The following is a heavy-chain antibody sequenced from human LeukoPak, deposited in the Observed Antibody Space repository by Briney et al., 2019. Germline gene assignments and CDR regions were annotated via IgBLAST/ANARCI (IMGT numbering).Heavy chain of an antibody. CDR2: ISGSGGST. D-gene: IGHD3-22*01. V-gene: IGHV3-23*01. CDR1: GFTFSSYA. J-gene: IGHJ4*02. Sequence: PGGSLRLSCAASGFTFSSYAMSWVRQAPGKGLEWVSAISGSGGSTYYADSVKGRFTISRDNSKNTLYLQMNSLRAEDTAVYYCAKVAWPWNHYDSSGYYYFDYWGQGTLVTVSS. CDR3: AKVAWPWNHYDSSGYYYFDY.